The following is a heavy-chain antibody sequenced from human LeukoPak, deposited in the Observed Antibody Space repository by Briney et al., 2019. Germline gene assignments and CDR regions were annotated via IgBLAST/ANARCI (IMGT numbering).Heavy chain of an antibody. D-gene: IGHD4-23*01. CDR3: AKDQAYGGEGDWFDP. J-gene: IGHJ5*02. CDR1: GFTFSSYG. V-gene: IGHV3-30*02. Sequence: GGSLRLSCAASGFTFSSYGMHWVRQAPGKGLEWVAFIRYDGSNKYYADSVKGRFTISRDNSKNTLYLQMNSLRAEDTAVYYCAKDQAYGGEGDWFDPWGQGTLVTVSS. CDR2: IRYDGSNK.